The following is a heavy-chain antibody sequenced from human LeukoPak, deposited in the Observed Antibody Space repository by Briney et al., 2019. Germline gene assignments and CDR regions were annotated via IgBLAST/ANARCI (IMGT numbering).Heavy chain of an antibody. J-gene: IGHJ4*02. CDR2: IIPMFGTA. Sequence: ASVKVSCKASGYTFTGYYMHWVRQAPGHGLEWMGGIIPMFGTANYAQKFQGRVTITADESTSTAYVELSSLRSEDTAVYYCARYSVYYDSSGYFDYWGQGTLSPSPQ. CDR3: ARYSVYYDSSGYFDY. D-gene: IGHD3-22*01. CDR1: GYTFTGYY. V-gene: IGHV1-69*13.